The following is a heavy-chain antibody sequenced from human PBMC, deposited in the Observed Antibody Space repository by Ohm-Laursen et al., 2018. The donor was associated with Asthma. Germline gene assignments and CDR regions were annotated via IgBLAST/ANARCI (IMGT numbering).Heavy chain of an antibody. D-gene: IGHD6-19*01. CDR3: ARGTYSSGWYDY. Sequence: TLSLTCTVSGGSISSGGYYWSWIRQPPGKGLEWIGYIYYSGSTYYNPSLKSRVTISVDTSKNQFSLKLSSVTAADTAVYYCARGTYSSGWYDYWGQGTLVTVSS. V-gene: IGHV4-31*03. CDR2: IYYSGST. CDR1: GGSISSGGYY. J-gene: IGHJ4*02.